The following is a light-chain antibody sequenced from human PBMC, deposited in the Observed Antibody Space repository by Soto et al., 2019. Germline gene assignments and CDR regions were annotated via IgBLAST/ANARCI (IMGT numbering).Light chain of an antibody. J-gene: IGKJ4*01. CDR1: QSVSSS. CDR2: DAS. Sequence: EIVSTQSPVTLSLSPGERATLSCRASQSVSSSLIWYQQKPGQAPRLLIYDASNRATGIPARFSGGGSGTDFILTISSLEPEDFAVYYCQQRSTWPRTFGGGTKVEIK. V-gene: IGKV3-11*01. CDR3: QQRSTWPRT.